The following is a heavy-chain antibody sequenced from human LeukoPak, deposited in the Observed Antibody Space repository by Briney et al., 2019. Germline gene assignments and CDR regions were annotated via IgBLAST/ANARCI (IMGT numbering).Heavy chain of an antibody. CDR2: ISSSSSYI. CDR3: ARLPFSGYSYGYDY. CDR1: GLTFSSYS. Sequence: GGSLRLSCAASGLTFSSYSMNWVRQAPGKGLEWVSSISSSSSYIYYADSVKGRFTISRDNAKNSLYLQMNSLRAEDTAVYYCARLPFSGYSYGYDYWGQGTLVTVSS. D-gene: IGHD5-18*01. V-gene: IGHV3-21*01. J-gene: IGHJ4*02.